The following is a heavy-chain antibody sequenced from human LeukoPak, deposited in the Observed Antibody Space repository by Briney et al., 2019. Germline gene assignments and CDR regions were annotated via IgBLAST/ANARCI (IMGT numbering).Heavy chain of an antibody. D-gene: IGHD5-12*01. CDR2: IYYSGST. V-gene: IGHV4-59*08. CDR1: GGSISSYY. Sequence: PSETLSLTCTVSGGSISSYYWSWIRQPPGKGLEWIGYIYYSGSTNYNPSLKSRVTISVDTSKNQFSLKLSSVTAADTAVYYCARHLVEMATSWFDPWGQGTLVTVS. CDR3: ARHLVEMATSWFDP. J-gene: IGHJ5*02.